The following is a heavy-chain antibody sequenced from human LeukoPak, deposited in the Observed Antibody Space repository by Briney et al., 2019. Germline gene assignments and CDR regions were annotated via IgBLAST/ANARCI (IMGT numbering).Heavy chain of an antibody. V-gene: IGHV3-21*01. CDR2: ISSSSSYI. D-gene: IGHD3-10*01. CDR1: GFNFSSYA. J-gene: IGHJ4*02. CDR3: ARNNDLRGVSHLLEY. Sequence: GGCLRLSCAASGFNFSSYAMSWVRQTPGKGLEWVSYISSSSSYIYYADSVKGRFTISRDNAKNSLYLQMNSLRAEDTAVYYCARNNDLRGVSHLLEYWGQGTLVTVSS.